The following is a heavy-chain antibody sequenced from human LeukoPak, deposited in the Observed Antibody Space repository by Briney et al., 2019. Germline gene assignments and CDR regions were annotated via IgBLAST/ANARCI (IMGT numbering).Heavy chain of an antibody. J-gene: IGHJ3*02. Sequence: PGGSLRLSCAASGFTFNNYAMNWVRQAPGKGLEWVSGITGNSVRTYYADSAKGRFTISRDNSKNTLFLQMNSLRAEDTAIYYCAKPSREWLIYAFDIWGQGTVVTVSS. CDR1: GFTFNNYA. D-gene: IGHD6-19*01. V-gene: IGHV3-23*01. CDR3: AKPSREWLIYAFDI. CDR2: ITGNSVRT.